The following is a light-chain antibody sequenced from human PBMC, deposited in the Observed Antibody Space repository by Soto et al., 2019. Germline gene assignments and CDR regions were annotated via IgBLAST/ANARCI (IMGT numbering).Light chain of an antibody. V-gene: IGKV3-15*01. J-gene: IGKJ1*01. Sequence: EIVMTQSPATLSVSPGERATLSCRASQSVSSAVAWYQQKRGQAPRLLIYGASTRATGIPARFSGSGSGTQFTLTISSLQSEDFALYYCQQYKDWPTTFGQGTKV. CDR3: QQYKDWPTT. CDR1: QSVSSA. CDR2: GAS.